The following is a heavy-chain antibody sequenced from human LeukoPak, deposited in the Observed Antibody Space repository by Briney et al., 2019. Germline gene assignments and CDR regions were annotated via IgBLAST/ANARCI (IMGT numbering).Heavy chain of an antibody. CDR1: GGSISTSAYH. Sequence: SETLSLTCTVSGGSISTSAYHWGWTRQSPGKGLEWIGTIDHTVSTYYNPSLKSRVTISVDTSKNQFSLKLSSVTAADTAVYYCARRSQVAGNGWSSRRHYYFDYWGQGTLVTVSS. J-gene: IGHJ4*02. V-gene: IGHV4-39*01. CDR2: IDHTVST. D-gene: IGHD6-19*01. CDR3: ARRSQVAGNGWSSRRHYYFDY.